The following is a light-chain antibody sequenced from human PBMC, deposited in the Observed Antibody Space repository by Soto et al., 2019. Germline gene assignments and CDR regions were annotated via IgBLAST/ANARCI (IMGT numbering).Light chain of an antibody. Sequence: DIQMTQSLSTLSASVGDKFTITRRPIQSISSFLAWYQQKPGKAPNLLIYDTSNLETGVPSRFSGSGSGKDFTFTISSLQPEDIATYYCQQYDNLVTFGGGTKVDIK. J-gene: IGKJ4*01. V-gene: IGKV1-33*01. CDR1: QSISSF. CDR2: DTS. CDR3: QQYDNLVT.